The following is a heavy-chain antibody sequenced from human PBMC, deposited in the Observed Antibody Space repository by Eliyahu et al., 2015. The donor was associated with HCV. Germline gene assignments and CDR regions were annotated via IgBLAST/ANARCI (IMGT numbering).Heavy chain of an antibody. CDR2: ITSSTSYI. V-gene: IGHV3-21*01. Sequence: EVQLVESGGGLVKPGGSLRLSFSASGFXFIXXXXNWVRQAPGKGLEWVSSITSSTSYIYYADSLKGRFTISRDNAKNSLYLQINSLRAEDTAVYYCAREEGGIWFGDFYYYGMDVWGQGTTVTVSS. CDR1: GFXFIXXX. J-gene: IGHJ6*02. D-gene: IGHD3-10*01. CDR3: AREEGGIWFGDFYYYGMDV.